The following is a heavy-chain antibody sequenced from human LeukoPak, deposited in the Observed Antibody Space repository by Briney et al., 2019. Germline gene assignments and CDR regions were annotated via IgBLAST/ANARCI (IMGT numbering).Heavy chain of an antibody. CDR1: GFTFSSYS. CDR3: AKDIGYPSLDY. D-gene: IGHD6-25*01. J-gene: IGHJ4*02. CDR2: ISYDGSNK. Sequence: GSLRLSCAASGFTFSSYSMHWVRQAPGKGLEWVAVISYDGSNKYYADSVKGRFTISRDNSKNTLYLQMNSLRAEDTAVYYCAKDIGYPSLDYWGQGTLVTVSS. V-gene: IGHV3-30*18.